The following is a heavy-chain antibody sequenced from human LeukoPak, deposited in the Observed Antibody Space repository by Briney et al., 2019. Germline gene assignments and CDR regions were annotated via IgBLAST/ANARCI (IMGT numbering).Heavy chain of an antibody. CDR3: ARGGSGSYYPENDAFDI. V-gene: IGHV4-38-2*02. CDR2: IYHSGST. Sequence: SETLSLTCTVSGYSISSGYYWGWIRQPPGKGLEWIGSIYHSGSTYYNPSLKSRVTISVDTSKNQFSLKLSSVTAADTAVYYCARGGSGSYYPENDAFDIWGQGTLVTVSS. CDR1: GYSISSGYY. D-gene: IGHD1-26*01. J-gene: IGHJ3*02.